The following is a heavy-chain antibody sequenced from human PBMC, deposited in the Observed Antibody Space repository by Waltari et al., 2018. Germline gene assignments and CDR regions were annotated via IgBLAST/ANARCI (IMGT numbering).Heavy chain of an antibody. J-gene: IGHJ4*02. V-gene: IGHV1-69*05. CDR3: AALRGGSDY. D-gene: IGHD3-16*01. CDR2: IIPMFGTA. CDR1: GGTFSSYA. Sequence: QVQLVQSGAEVKKPGSSVKVSCKASGGTFSSYAISWVRQAPGQGLEWMGGIIPMFGTANYGQKFQGRVTITTDESTSTAYMGLSSLRSEDTAVYYCAALRGGSDYWGQGTLVTVSS.